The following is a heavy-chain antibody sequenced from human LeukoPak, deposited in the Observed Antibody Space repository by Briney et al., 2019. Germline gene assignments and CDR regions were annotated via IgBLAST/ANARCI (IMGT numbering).Heavy chain of an antibody. CDR2: INPDGRST. D-gene: IGHD6-19*01. CDR1: GFRFNTYW. CDR3: AKVDGTGNSVFDY. Sequence: PGGSLRLSCAASGFRFNTYWMPWVRQAPGKGLVWVSRINPDGRSTDYANSVKGRFTISRDNAKNTLYLQMNSLRVEDTATYYCAKVDGTGNSVFDYWGQGTLVPASS. V-gene: IGHV3-74*01. J-gene: IGHJ4*02.